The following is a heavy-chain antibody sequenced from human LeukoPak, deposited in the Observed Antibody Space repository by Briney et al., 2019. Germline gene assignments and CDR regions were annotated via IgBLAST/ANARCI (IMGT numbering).Heavy chain of an antibody. V-gene: IGHV3-33*08. J-gene: IGHJ4*02. CDR1: GFTFSSYG. Sequence: GGSLRLSCAASGFTFSSYGMHWVRQAPGKGLEWVAVIWYDGSNKYYADSVKGRFTISRDNSKNTLYLQMNSLRAEDTAVYYCARDFDYGGSYFDYWGQGTLVTVSS. CDR2: IWYDGSNK. D-gene: IGHD4-23*01. CDR3: ARDFDYGGSYFDY.